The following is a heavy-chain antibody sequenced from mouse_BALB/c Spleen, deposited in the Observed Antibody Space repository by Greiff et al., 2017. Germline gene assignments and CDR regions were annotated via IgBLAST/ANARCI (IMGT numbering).Heavy chain of an antibody. CDR3: ARYDYDGGFAY. J-gene: IGHJ3*01. Sequence: VQLQQSGAELVRPGTSVKVSCKASGYAFTNYLIEWVKQRPGQGLEWIGVINPGSGGTNYNEKFKGKATLTADKSSSTAYMQLSSLTSDDSAVYFCARYDYDGGFAYWGQGTLVTVSA. CDR2: INPGSGGT. D-gene: IGHD2-4*01. V-gene: IGHV1-54*01. CDR1: GYAFTNYL.